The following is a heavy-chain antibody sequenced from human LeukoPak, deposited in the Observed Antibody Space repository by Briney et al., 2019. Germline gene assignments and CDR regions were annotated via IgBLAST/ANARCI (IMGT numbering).Heavy chain of an antibody. CDR2: ISAYNGNT. CDR1: GYTFTSYG. CDR3: AREYYDSSGYYSPCFDY. Sequence: ASVKVSCKASGYTFTSYGISWVRQAPGQGLEWMGWISAYNGNTNYAQKLQGRVTMTTDTSTSTAYMELRSLRSDDTAVYYCAREYYDSSGYYSPCFDYWDQGTLVTVSS. J-gene: IGHJ4*02. D-gene: IGHD3-22*01. V-gene: IGHV1-18*01.